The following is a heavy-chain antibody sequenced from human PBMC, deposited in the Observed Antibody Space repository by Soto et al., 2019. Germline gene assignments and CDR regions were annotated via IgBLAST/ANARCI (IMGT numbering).Heavy chain of an antibody. CDR3: ARPSPIAVAGTFSDY. CDR1: GFTFSSYS. J-gene: IGHJ4*02. CDR2: ISSSSSYI. V-gene: IGHV3-21*01. Sequence: GGSLRLSCAASGFTFSSYSMNWVRQAPGKGLEWVSSISSSSSYIYYADSVKGRFTISRDNAKNSLYLQMNSLRAEDTAVYYCARPSPIAVAGTFSDYWGQGTLVTVSS. D-gene: IGHD6-19*01.